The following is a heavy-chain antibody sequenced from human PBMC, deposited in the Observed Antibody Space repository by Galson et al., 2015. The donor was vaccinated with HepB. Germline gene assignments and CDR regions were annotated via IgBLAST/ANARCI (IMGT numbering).Heavy chain of an antibody. CDR3: AREDSSGWYGVGN. CDR1: GDSVTSTSAA. J-gene: IGHJ4*02. D-gene: IGHD6-19*01. V-gene: IGHV6-1*01. Sequence: CAISGDSVTSTSAAWNWIRQSPSRGLEWLGRTYYRSKWYNDYAVSVKSRLIMNSDTSKNHLSLQLKSVTPEDTAVYYCAREDSSGWYGVGNWGQGTLVTVSS. CDR2: TYYRSKWYN.